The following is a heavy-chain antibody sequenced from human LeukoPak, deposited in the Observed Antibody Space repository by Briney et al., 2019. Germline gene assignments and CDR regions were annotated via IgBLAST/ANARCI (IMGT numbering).Heavy chain of an antibody. CDR2: IYYSGST. D-gene: IGHD4-23*01. Sequence: SETPSLTCTVSGGSISSSSYYWGWIRQLPGKGLEWIGSIYYSGSTYYNPSLKSRVTISVDTSKNQFSLKLSSVTGADTAVYYCARLGALSYWDYGGKRAPLYDYWGQGTLVTVSS. J-gene: IGHJ4*02. V-gene: IGHV4-39*01. CDR3: ARLGALSYWDYGGKRAPLYDY. CDR1: GGSISSSSYY.